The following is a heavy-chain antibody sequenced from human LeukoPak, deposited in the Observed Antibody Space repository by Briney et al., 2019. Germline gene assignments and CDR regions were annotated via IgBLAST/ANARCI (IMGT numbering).Heavy chain of an antibody. V-gene: IGHV3-33*01. CDR1: GFTFSSYG. CDR2: IWYDGSNK. Sequence: GGSLRLSCAASGFTFSSYGMHWVRQAPGKGLEWVAVIWYDGSNKYYADSVKGRFTISRDNAKNSLYLQMNSLRAEDTAVYYCARGDYAPYYFDYWGQGTLVTVSS. CDR3: ARGDYAPYYFDY. D-gene: IGHD4-17*01. J-gene: IGHJ4*02.